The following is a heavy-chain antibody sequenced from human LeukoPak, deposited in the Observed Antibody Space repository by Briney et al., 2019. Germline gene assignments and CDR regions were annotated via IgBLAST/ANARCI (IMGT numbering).Heavy chain of an antibody. CDR1: GNTFTGYY. Sequence: ASVKVSCKTSGNTFTGYYMHWVRQAPGQGLEWMGFINPRSGSTNYAQMLQGRVTMTRDTSASTVYMELSSLRSEDTAVYYCSREGSTAMSKLPFDSWGQGTLVTVSS. J-gene: IGHJ4*02. D-gene: IGHD2-2*01. CDR2: INPRSGST. CDR3: SREGSTAMSKLPFDS. V-gene: IGHV1-46*01.